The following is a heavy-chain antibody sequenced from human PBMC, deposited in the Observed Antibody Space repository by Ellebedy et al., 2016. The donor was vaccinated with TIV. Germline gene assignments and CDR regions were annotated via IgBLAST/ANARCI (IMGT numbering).Heavy chain of an antibody. Sequence: SETLSLTXSVSGGSISSGGYYWSWIRQHPGKGLEWIGYIYYSGSTYYNPSLKSRVTISVDTSKNQFSLKLSSVTAADTAVYYCAREVETRGDAFDIWGQGTMVTVSS. CDR1: GGSISSGGYY. J-gene: IGHJ3*02. D-gene: IGHD4-23*01. V-gene: IGHV4-31*03. CDR3: AREVETRGDAFDI. CDR2: IYYSGST.